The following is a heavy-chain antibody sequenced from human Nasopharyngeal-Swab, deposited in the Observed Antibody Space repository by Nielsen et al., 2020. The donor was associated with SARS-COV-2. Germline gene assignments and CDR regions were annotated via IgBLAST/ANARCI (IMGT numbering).Heavy chain of an antibody. D-gene: IGHD3-3*01. CDR2: ISSSGSTI. J-gene: IGHJ4*02. CDR3: ARGYYDFWSGYSFDH. Sequence: WIRQPPGKGLEWVSYISSSGSTIYYADSVKGRFTISRDNAKNSLYLQMNSLRAEDTAVYYCARGYYDFWSGYSFDHWGQGTLVTVSS. V-gene: IGHV3-11*04.